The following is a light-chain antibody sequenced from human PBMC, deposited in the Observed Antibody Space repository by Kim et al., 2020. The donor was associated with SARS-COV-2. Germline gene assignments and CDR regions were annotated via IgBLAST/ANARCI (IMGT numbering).Light chain of an antibody. V-gene: IGLV1-40*01. CDR3: QSYDSSLSGSRV. J-gene: IGLJ1*01. Sequence: VTISCAGSSSNIGAGYDVHWYQQLPGTAPKLLIFDNSNRPSGVHDRFSGSKSGTSASLAITGLQAEDEADYYCQSYDSSLSGSRVFGTGTKVTVL. CDR1: SSNIGAGYD. CDR2: DNS.